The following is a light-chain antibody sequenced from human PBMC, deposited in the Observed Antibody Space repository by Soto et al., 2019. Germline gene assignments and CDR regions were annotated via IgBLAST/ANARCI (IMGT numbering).Light chain of an antibody. CDR1: QSVSSSY. CDR2: GAS. CDR3: QQYGSSPWT. Sequence: EIVLTQSPGTLSLSPGERPTLSCRVSQSVSSSYLAWYQQKPGQAPRLLIYGASSRATGIPDRFSGSGSGTDFTLTISRLEPEDFAVYYCQQYGSSPWTFGQGTKVDI. J-gene: IGKJ1*01. V-gene: IGKV3-20*01.